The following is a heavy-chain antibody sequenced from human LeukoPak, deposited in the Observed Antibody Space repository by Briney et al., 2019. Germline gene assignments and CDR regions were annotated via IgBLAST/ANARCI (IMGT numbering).Heavy chain of an antibody. CDR2: IYTSGST. V-gene: IGHV4-4*07. CDR3: ARDGDYGDYVAFDI. D-gene: IGHD4-17*01. J-gene: IGHJ3*02. Sequence: KPSETLSLTCTVSGGSISSYYWSWVRQPAGKGLEWIGRIYTSGSTNYNPSLKSRVTMSVDTSKNQFSLKLSSVTAADTAAYCCARDGDYGDYVAFDIWGQGTMVTVSS. CDR1: GGSISSYY.